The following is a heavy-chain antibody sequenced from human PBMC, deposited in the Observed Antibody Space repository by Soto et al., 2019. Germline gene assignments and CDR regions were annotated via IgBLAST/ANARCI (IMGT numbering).Heavy chain of an antibody. J-gene: IGHJ2*01. Sequence: QVQLVQSGAEVKKPGASVKVSCKASGYTFTSYGISWVRQAPGQGLEWMGWISAYNGNTNYAQKLQGRVTVTTDTSTSTAYMELRSLRSDDTAVYYCARDPRPYCSGGSCYGYWSFDLWGRGTLVTVSS. CDR2: ISAYNGNT. D-gene: IGHD2-15*01. CDR3: ARDPRPYCSGGSCYGYWSFDL. V-gene: IGHV1-18*01. CDR1: GYTFTSYG.